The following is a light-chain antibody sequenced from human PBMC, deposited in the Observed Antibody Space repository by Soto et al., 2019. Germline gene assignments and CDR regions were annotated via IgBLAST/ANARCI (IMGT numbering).Light chain of an antibody. V-gene: IGLV1-40*01. Sequence: CLLRQPPSVSGAPGQRVSSCYTGSSSNIWAGYNVHWYLQLPGTAPKLLIYGSYNRPSGVPDRFSGSSSGPSASLSITGAKADDDGDYCCQSYDSTLTSGRFGGGTKVTVL. CDR2: GSY. J-gene: IGLJ2*01. CDR3: QSYDSTLTSGR. CDR1: SSNIWAGYN.